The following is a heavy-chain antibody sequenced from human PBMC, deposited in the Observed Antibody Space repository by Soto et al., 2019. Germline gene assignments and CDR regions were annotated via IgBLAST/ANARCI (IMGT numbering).Heavy chain of an antibody. CDR1: GFTFSSYG. J-gene: IGHJ4*02. CDR2: ISYDGSNK. CDR3: AKDLHYYDSSGYPAYFDY. Sequence: VGSLRLSCAASGFTFSSYGMHWVRQAPGKGLEWVAVISYDGSNKYYADSVKGRFTISRDNSKNTLYLQMNSLRADDTAVYYCAKDLHYYDSSGYPAYFDYWGQGTLVTVSS. V-gene: IGHV3-30*18. D-gene: IGHD3-22*01.